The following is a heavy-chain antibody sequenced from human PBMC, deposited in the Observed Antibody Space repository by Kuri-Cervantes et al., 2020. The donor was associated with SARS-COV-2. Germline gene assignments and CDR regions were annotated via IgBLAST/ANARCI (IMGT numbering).Heavy chain of an antibody. J-gene: IGHJ3*02. D-gene: IGHD1-26*01. CDR2: ISYDGSNK. CDR1: GFTFSSYA. Sequence: GGSLRLSCTASGFTFSSYAMHWVRQAPGKGLEWVAVISYDGSNKYYADSVKGRFTISRDNSKNTLYLQMNSLRAEDTAVYYCARAPGGSYHPDAFDIWGQGTMVTVSS. V-gene: IGHV3-30*14. CDR3: ARAPGGSYHPDAFDI.